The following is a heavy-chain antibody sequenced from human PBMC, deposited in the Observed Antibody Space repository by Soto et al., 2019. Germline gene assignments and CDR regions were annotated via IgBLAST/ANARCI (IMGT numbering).Heavy chain of an antibody. CDR2: IYYSGST. CDR1: GCSISSGGYY. Sequence: QVQLQESGPGLVKPSQTLSLTCTVSGCSISSGGYYWSWIRQHPGKGLAWIGYIYYSGSTYYNPSLKRRVTISVDTSKNQFSLKLSSVTAAETAVYYCARGVDYYGSSMWFDPWGQGTLVTVSS. V-gene: IGHV4-31*03. CDR3: ARGVDYYGSSMWFDP. J-gene: IGHJ5*02. D-gene: IGHD3-10*01.